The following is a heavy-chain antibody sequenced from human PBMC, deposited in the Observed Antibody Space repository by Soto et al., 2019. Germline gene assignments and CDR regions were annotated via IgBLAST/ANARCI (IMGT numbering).Heavy chain of an antibody. Sequence: EEQLVESGGGLVQPGGSLRLSCAASGFTFSNYWMNWVRQAPGKGLEWVANIKQDGSQQYYVDSLKGRFTVSRDNAKNALYLQMISLRADDPAVYYCGGGTAFDYWGRGTPVTVPS. CDR1: GFTFSNYW. V-gene: IGHV3-7*01. D-gene: IGHD1-1*01. CDR2: IKQDGSQQ. J-gene: IGHJ4*02. CDR3: GGGTAFDY.